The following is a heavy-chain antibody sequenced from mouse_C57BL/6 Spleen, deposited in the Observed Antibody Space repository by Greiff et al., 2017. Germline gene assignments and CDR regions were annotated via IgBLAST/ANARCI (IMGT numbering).Heavy chain of an antibody. CDR3: TGGDGYSFAY. V-gene: IGHV1-15*01. CDR2: IDPETVGT. D-gene: IGHD2-3*01. Sequence: QVQPQQSGAQLVRPGASVTLSCKASGYTFTDYEMHWMKQTPVHGLEWIGAIDPETVGTAYIQNFKGKAILTADKSSSTAYMELRSLTSEDSAVYYCTGGDGYSFAYWGQGTLVTVSA. J-gene: IGHJ3*01. CDR1: GYTFTDYE.